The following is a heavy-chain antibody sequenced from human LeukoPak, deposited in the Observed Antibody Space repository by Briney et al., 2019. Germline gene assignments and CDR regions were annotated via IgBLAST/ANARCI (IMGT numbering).Heavy chain of an antibody. J-gene: IGHJ3*01. V-gene: IGHV4-34*01. D-gene: IGHD3-10*02. CDR2: INHSGST. CDR1: GGTFSGYY. CDR3: ARGFAGTAAATFGRRVFDV. Sequence: SETLSLTCAVYGGTFSGYYWSWIRQPPGKGLEWIGEINHSGSTNYNASLMSRVTISVDTAKNQFSLKLTSVTAADTAVYYCARGFAGTAAATFGRRVFDVWDQGTTVTVSS.